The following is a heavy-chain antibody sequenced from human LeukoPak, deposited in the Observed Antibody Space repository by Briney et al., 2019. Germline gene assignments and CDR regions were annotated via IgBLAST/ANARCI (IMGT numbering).Heavy chain of an antibody. D-gene: IGHD3-22*01. CDR1: GYTFTGYY. Sequence: ASVKVSCKASGYTFTGYYMHWVRQAPGQGLEWMGWINPNSGGTNYAQKFQGRVTMTRDTSISTAYTELSRLRSDDTAVYYCARVPVTTYYYDSSGYPDYRGQGTLVTVSS. CDR3: ARVPVTTYYYDSSGYPDY. CDR2: INPNSGGT. V-gene: IGHV1-2*02. J-gene: IGHJ4*02.